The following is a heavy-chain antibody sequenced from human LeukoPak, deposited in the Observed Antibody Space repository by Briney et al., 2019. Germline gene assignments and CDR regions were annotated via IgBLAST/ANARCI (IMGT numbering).Heavy chain of an antibody. CDR2: ISSSGSTR. CDR3: ARPISGSSGWDAFDI. V-gene: IGHV3-48*03. Sequence: GGSLRLSCAASGFTFSSYVMHWVRQAPGKGLEWVSYISSSGSTRYYADSVEGRFTISRDNAKNSVYLQMNSLRAEDTAVYYCARPISGSSGWDAFDIWGQGTMVTVSS. J-gene: IGHJ3*02. CDR1: GFTFSSYV. D-gene: IGHD6-19*01.